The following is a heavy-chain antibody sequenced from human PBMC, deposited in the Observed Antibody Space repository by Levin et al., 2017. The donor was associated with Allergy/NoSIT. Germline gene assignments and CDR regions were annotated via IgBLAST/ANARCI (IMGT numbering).Heavy chain of an antibody. CDR1: DGSFNSYY. CDR3: ARIVSRSNNDY. D-gene: IGHD1/OR15-1a*01. J-gene: IGHJ4*02. CDR2: ISQSGST. V-gene: IGHV4-34*01. Sequence: SETLSLTCAIYDGSFNSYYWTWIRQAPGKGLDWIGEISQSGSTRYNPSLESRVTISVDKAKNQFFLKLRSVTAADTAGYYCARIVSRSNNDYWGQGTLVTVSS.